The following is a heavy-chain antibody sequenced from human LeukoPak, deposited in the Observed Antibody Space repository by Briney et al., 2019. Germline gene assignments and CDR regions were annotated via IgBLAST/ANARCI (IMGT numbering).Heavy chain of an antibody. D-gene: IGHD2-21*02. CDR3: ARMDLDGGDSIGFDS. Sequence: ASVTVSFMASGYTFTYYFMHWVGQARGQGGEGMGWSNPNIGDASYAQTFQGRATMTRDRPINTAYMELSRLTSDDTAVYYCARMDLDGGDSIGFDSWGQGTLVTVSS. J-gene: IGHJ5*01. V-gene: IGHV1-2*02. CDR1: GYTFTYYF. CDR2: SNPNIGDA.